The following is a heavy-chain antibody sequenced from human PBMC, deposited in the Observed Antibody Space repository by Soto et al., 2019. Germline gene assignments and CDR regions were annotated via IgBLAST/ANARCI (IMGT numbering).Heavy chain of an antibody. V-gene: IGHV4-61*01. D-gene: IGHD3-10*01. CDR2: MYYTGVT. J-gene: IGHJ6*02. Sequence: SETLSLTCSVSGGSVRSGNHFWNWIRQPPGRRLEWLGYMYYTGVTNYNPSLKSRVSMSVDTSKNQFSLKLTSLTAADTTVYYCARGGEPLGYYGLDVWGQGITVTVSS. CDR3: ARGGEPLGYYGLDV. CDR1: GGSVRSGNHF.